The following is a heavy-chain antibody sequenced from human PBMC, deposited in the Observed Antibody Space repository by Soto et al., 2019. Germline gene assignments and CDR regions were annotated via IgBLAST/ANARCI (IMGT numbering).Heavy chain of an antibody. Sequence: PSETLSLTCTVSGGSISSYYWSWIRQPPGKGLEWIGYIYYCGSTIYTPSLKSRVTISVDTSKNLFSFKLIFLTAADTAVFFCARGSLFYGDYLPYGMDVWGQGTTVTVSS. CDR2: IYYCGST. CDR1: GGSISSYY. D-gene: IGHD4-17*01. CDR3: ARGSLFYGDYLPYGMDV. V-gene: IGHV4-59*01. J-gene: IGHJ6*02.